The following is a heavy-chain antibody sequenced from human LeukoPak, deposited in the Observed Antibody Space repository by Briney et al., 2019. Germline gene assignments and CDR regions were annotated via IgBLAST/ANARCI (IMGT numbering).Heavy chain of an antibody. V-gene: IGHV3-7*04. D-gene: IGHD6-13*01. CDR3: ARVAAAVPDQ. CDR2: IKQDGSEK. Sequence: PGGSLRLSCVASGFTFTTHWMTWVRKAPGKGLEWVANIKQDGSEKYYMDSVKGRFTISRDNAKNSMYLQMSSLRAEDTAVYYCARVAAAVPDQWGQGTLVTVSS. CDR1: GFTFTTHW. J-gene: IGHJ5*02.